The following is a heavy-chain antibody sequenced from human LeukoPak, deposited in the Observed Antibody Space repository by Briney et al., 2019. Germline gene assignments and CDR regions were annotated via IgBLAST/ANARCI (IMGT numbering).Heavy chain of an antibody. CDR2: LSGSGSSA. CDR3: AKDQHPGIAAAD. Sequence: PGGSLRLSCAASGFTFSSYAMSWVRQAPGKGLEWVSGLSGSGSSAYYADSVKGRFTISRDNSKNTLYLQMNSLRPEDTAVYYCAKDQHPGIAAADWGQGTLVTVSS. CDR1: GFTFSSYA. J-gene: IGHJ4*02. D-gene: IGHD6-13*01. V-gene: IGHV3-23*01.